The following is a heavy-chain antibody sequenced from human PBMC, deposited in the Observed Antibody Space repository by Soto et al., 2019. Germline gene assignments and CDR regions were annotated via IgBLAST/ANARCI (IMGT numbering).Heavy chain of an antibody. CDR2: LTGSGGDT. J-gene: IGHJ4*02. CDR1: GFTLASYT. Sequence: EVQLLESGGGLVQPGGSLRLSCAASGFTLASYTMNWVRQAPGKGLEWVSGLTGSGGDTYYSDSAKGRFTVSRDKSKNTLYLQMNSLRAEDTAVYYCAKRFPDYNSAYGLDYWGQGPPVTVSS. D-gene: IGHD3-22*01. CDR3: AKRFPDYNSAYGLDY. V-gene: IGHV3-23*01.